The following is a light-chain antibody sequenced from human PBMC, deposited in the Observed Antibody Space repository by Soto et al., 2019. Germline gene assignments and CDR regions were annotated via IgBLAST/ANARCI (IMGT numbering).Light chain of an antibody. CDR3: QQYDNSAPLS. Sequence: EIVLTQSPATLSLSPGDRATLSCGASQSVRSSYVAWYQQKAGLAPRLLIYDGSSRASSIPDRFSGSGSGTDFTLTIGRLEPEDFAVYYCQQYDNSAPLSFGGGTKVEVK. CDR2: DGS. J-gene: IGKJ4*01. CDR1: QSVRSSY. V-gene: IGKV3D-20*01.